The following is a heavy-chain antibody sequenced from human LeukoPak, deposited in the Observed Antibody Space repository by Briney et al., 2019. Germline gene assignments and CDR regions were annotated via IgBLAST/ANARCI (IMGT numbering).Heavy chain of an antibody. V-gene: IGHV3-33*01. Sequence: GGSLRLSCAASGFTLSNFGMHWVRQAPGKGLEWVAVIWYDGSNKYYADSVKGRFTISRDNSKNTLYLQMNSLRAEDTAVYYCARGVVVTAIQNYFDYWGQGTLVTVSS. CDR3: ARGVVVTAIQNYFDY. J-gene: IGHJ4*02. D-gene: IGHD2-21*02. CDR2: IWYDGSNK. CDR1: GFTLSNFG.